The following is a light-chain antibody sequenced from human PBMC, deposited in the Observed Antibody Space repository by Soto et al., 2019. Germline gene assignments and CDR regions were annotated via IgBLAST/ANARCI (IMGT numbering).Light chain of an antibody. V-gene: IGKV1-9*01. Sequence: DIRLTQSPSFLSAAVGDRVTITCRASQGINSYLAWYQQKPGKVPKLLIYGASTLQSGVPSRFSGSGSGTEFTLTITSLQPEDFATYYCQQLNNNPLTFGGGTKVEIK. CDR2: GAS. J-gene: IGKJ4*01. CDR1: QGINSY. CDR3: QQLNNNPLT.